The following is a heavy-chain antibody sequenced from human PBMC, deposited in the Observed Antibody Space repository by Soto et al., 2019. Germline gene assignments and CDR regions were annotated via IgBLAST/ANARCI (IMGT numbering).Heavy chain of an antibody. D-gene: IGHD2-21*02. J-gene: IGHJ3*02. CDR1: GYTFTSYA. V-gene: IGHV1-3*01. CDR3: ARGKELLFCGGDSYYFDI. Sequence: ASVKVSCKASGYTFTSYAMHWVRQAPGQRLEWMGWINAGNGNTKYSQKFQGRVTITRDTSASTAYMELSSLRSEDTAVCYCARGKELLFCGGDSYYFDIWGQGTMVTVSS. CDR2: INAGNGNT.